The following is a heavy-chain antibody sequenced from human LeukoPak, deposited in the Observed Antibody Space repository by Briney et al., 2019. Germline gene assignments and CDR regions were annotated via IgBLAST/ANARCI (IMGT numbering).Heavy chain of an antibody. Sequence: GGSLRLSCAASGFTFSSYGMHWVRQAPGKGLEWVAFIRYDGSNKYYADSVKGRFTISRDNSKNTLYLQMNSLRAEDTAVYYCAKDLDYYDSSGYFPGGTDYWGQGTLVTVSS. J-gene: IGHJ4*02. CDR2: IRYDGSNK. D-gene: IGHD3-22*01. V-gene: IGHV3-30*02. CDR3: AKDLDYYDSSGYFPGGTDY. CDR1: GFTFSSYG.